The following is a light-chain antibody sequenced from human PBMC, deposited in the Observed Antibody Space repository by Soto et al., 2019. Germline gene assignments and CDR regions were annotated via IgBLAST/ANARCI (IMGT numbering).Light chain of an antibody. J-gene: IGKJ5*01. Sequence: DIHMTQSPSFVSASVGDRVTITCRASQGIRRWLAWYQQRPGKAPDLLIYGASSLQSGVPSRFSGSGSGTDFTLTISSLQPEDFATYYCQQANSVPLTFGQGTRLEIK. V-gene: IGKV1-12*01. CDR2: GAS. CDR1: QGIRRW. CDR3: QQANSVPLT.